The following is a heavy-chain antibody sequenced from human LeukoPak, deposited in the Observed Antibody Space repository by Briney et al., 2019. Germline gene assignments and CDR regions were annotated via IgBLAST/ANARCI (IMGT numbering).Heavy chain of an antibody. Sequence: SETLSFTCAVYGGSFSGYYWSWIRQPPGKGLEWIGEINHGGSTNYNPSLKSRVTISVDTSKNQFSLKLSSVTAADTAVYYCAGIAVAGGWFDPWGQGTLVTVSS. V-gene: IGHV4-34*01. CDR3: AGIAVAGGWFDP. CDR2: INHGGST. CDR1: GGSFSGYY. D-gene: IGHD6-19*01. J-gene: IGHJ5*02.